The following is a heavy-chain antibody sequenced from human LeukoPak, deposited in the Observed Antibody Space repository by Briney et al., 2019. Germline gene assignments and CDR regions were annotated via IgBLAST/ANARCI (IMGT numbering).Heavy chain of an antibody. Sequence: GGSLRLSCAASGFTISSNYMSWVRQAPGKGLEWVSVIYSGGSTYYADSVKGRFTISRDNSKNTLYLQMNSLRAEDTAVYYCARDRGMVAFDYWGQGTLVTVSS. J-gene: IGHJ4*02. CDR3: ARDRGMVAFDY. CDR2: IYSGGST. CDR1: GFTISSNY. D-gene: IGHD2-15*01. V-gene: IGHV3-66*01.